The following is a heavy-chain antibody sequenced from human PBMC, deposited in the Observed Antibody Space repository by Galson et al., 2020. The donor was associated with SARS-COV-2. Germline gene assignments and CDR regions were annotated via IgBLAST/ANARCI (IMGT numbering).Heavy chain of an antibody. J-gene: IGHJ4*02. CDR2: ISYDGSNK. D-gene: IGHD4-17*01. CDR3: AKLCSTVTTFEGSCFDY. CDR1: GFTFSSYG. V-gene: IGHV3-30*18. Sequence: TGGSLRLSCAASGFTFSSYGMHWVRQAPGKGLEWVAVISYDGSNKYYADSVKGRFTISRDNSKNTLYLQMNSLRAEDTAVYYCAKLCSTVTTFEGSCFDYWGQGTLVTVSS.